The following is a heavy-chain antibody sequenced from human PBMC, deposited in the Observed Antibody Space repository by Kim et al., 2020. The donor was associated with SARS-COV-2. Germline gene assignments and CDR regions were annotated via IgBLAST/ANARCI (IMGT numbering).Heavy chain of an antibody. CDR3: ARVHDYGDYFDY. D-gene: IGHD4-17*01. V-gene: IGHV4-59*01. CDR2: IYYSGST. CDR1: GGSISSYY. J-gene: IGHJ4*02. Sequence: SETLSLTCTVSGGSISSYYWSWIRQPPGKGLEWIGYIYYSGSTNYNPSLKSRVTISVDTSKNQFSLKLSSVTAADTAVYYCARVHDYGDYFDYWGQGTLVTVSS.